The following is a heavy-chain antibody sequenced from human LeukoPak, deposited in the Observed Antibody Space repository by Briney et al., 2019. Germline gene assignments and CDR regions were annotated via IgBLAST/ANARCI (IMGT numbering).Heavy chain of an antibody. CDR2: IYYSGST. Sequence: SETLSLTCTVSGGSISSSSYYWGWIRQPPGKGLEWIGSIYYSGSTYYNPSLKSRVTISVDTSKNQFSLKLSSVTAADTAVYYCASYPSSAYYYYYMDVWGKGTTVTVSS. V-gene: IGHV4-39*07. D-gene: IGHD3-16*02. J-gene: IGHJ6*03. CDR1: GGSISSSSYY. CDR3: ASYPSSAYYYYYMDV.